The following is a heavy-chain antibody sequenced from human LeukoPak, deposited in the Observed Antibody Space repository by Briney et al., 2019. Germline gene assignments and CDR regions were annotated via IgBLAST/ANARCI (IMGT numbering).Heavy chain of an antibody. J-gene: IGHJ4*02. Sequence: ASVKVSCEASGYTFTSYDINWVRQATGQGLEWLGWMNPHSGNTAYAQKFQGRVTVTRDTSTSTAYLELSGLKSDDTGVYYCARGRGHSNYPAYWGQGTLVTVSS. V-gene: IGHV1-8*01. CDR1: GYTFTSYD. CDR3: ARGRGHSNYPAY. CDR2: MNPHSGNT. D-gene: IGHD4-11*01.